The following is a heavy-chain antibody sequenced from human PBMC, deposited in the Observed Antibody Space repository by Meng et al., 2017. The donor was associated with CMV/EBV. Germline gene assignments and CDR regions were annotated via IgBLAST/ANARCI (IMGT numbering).Heavy chain of an antibody. CDR2: ISGSGGST. D-gene: IGHD2-2*01. Sequence: GGSLRLSCAASGVTFSSYAMSWVRQAPGKGLEWVSAISGSGGSTYYADSVKGRFTISRDNSKNTLYLQMNSLRAEDTAVYYCAKSIVVVPAARVAAAGPLGYWGQGTLVTVSS. J-gene: IGHJ4*02. CDR3: AKSIVVVPAARVAAAGPLGY. CDR1: GVTFSSYA. V-gene: IGHV3-23*01.